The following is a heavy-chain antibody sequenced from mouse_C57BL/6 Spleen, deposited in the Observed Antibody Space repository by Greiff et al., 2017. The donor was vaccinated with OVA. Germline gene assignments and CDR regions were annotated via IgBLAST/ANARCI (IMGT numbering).Heavy chain of an antibody. J-gene: IGHJ1*03. D-gene: IGHD2-5*01. Sequence: DVQLQESGAGLVKPGGSLKLSCAASGFTFSSYAMSWVRQTPEKRLEWVAYISSGGDYIYYADTVKGRFTISRDNARNTLYLQMSSLKSEDTAMYYCTREGSNSWYFDVWGTGTTVTVSS. CDR3: TREGSNSWYFDV. CDR2: ISSGGDYI. CDR1: GFTFSSYA. V-gene: IGHV5-9-1*02.